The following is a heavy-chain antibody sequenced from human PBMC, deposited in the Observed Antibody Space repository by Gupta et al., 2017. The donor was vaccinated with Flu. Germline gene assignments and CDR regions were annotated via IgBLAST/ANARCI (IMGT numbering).Heavy chain of an antibody. V-gene: IGHV1-69*06. CDR2: IIPIFGTA. CDR1: GGTFSSYA. CDR3: ARDRKFIAAADPTGIFWGFDY. J-gene: IGHJ4*02. Sequence: QVQLVQSGAEVKKPGSSVKVSCKASGGTFSSYAISWVRQAPGQGLEWMGGIIPIFGTANYAQKFQGRVTITADKSTSTAYMELSSLRSEDTAVYYCARDRKFIAAADPTGIFWGFDYWGQGTLVTVSS. D-gene: IGHD6-13*01.